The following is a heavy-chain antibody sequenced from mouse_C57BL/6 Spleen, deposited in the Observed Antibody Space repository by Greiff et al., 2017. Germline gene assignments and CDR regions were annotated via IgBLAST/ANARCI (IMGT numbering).Heavy chain of an antibody. V-gene: IGHV5-16*01. CDR3: ARTSMVTRYFDV. Sequence: EVKLVESEGGLVQPGSSMKLSCTASGFTFSDYYMAWVRQVPEKGLEWVANINYDGSSTYYLDSLKSRFINSRDNAKNILYLQMSSLKSEDTATYYCARTSMVTRYFDVWGTGTTVNVSS. CDR2: INYDGSST. J-gene: IGHJ1*03. D-gene: IGHD2-2*01. CDR1: GFTFSDYY.